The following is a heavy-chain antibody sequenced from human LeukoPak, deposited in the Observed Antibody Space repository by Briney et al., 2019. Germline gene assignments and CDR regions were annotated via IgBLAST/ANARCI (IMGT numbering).Heavy chain of an antibody. J-gene: IGHJ4*02. V-gene: IGHV3-7*05. CDR2: MKQDGSEK. CDR1: GFTFSSYW. D-gene: IGHD5-24*01. CDR3: ARDRGPGSERWLHRGHY. Sequence: GGSLRLSCAASGFTFSSYWMSWVRQAPGKGLEWVANMKQDGSEKYYVDSVKGRFTISRDNAKNSLYLQMNSLRAEDTAVYYCARDRGPGSERWLHRGHYWGQGTLVTVSS.